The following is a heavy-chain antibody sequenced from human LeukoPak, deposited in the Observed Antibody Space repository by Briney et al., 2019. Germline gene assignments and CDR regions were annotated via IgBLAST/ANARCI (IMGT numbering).Heavy chain of an antibody. CDR3: ARDWDYSFDY. D-gene: IGHD4-11*01. V-gene: IGHV3-21*01. CDR2: ISTRSSHI. CDR1: GFTFSSYS. Sequence: GSLRLSCAASGFTFSSYSMNWVRQAPGRGLEWVSSISTRSSHIYYADSVKGRFTISRDNAKNSLYLHMNSLRAEDTAVYYCARDWDYSFDYWGQGTLVTVSS. J-gene: IGHJ4*02.